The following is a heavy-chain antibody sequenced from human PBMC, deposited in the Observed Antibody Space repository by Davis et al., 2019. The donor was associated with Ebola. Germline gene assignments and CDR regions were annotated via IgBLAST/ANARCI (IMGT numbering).Heavy chain of an antibody. CDR1: GFTFSNYW. V-gene: IGHV3-7*01. J-gene: IGHJ6*02. Sequence: PGGSLRLSCAASGFTFSNYWMSWVRQAPGKGLEWVANIKQAGSEKYYVDSVKGRFTISRDNAKKSLSLQMNSLRVEDTAVYYCAREGLLWFREPDGTHYYYYGMDVWGQGTTVTVSS. CDR3: AREGLLWFREPDGTHYYYYGMDV. CDR2: IKQAGSEK. D-gene: IGHD3-10*01.